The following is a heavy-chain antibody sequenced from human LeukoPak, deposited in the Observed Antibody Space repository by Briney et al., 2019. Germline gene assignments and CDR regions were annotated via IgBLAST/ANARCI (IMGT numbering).Heavy chain of an antibody. Sequence: SETLSLTCAVSGGSISSSNWWSWVRQPPGKGLEWIGEIYHSGSTNYNPSLKSRVTISVDKSKNQFSLKLSSVTAADTAVYYCARHYVFVSGGSSFDFWGQGTLVTVSS. J-gene: IGHJ4*02. CDR3: ARHYVFVSGGSSFDF. V-gene: IGHV4-4*02. CDR1: GGSISSSNW. CDR2: IYHSGST. D-gene: IGHD3-3*01.